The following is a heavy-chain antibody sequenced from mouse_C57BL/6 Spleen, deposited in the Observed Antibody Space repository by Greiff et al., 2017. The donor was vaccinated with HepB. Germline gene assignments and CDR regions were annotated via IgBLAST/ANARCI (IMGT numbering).Heavy chain of an antibody. D-gene: IGHD1-1*01. V-gene: IGHV1-39*01. J-gene: IGHJ4*01. CDR2: INPNYGTT. CDR3: ARKAYYGSFYAMDY. Sequence: EVQLQQSGPELVKPGASVKISCKASGYSFTDYNMNWVKQSNGKSLEWIGVINPNYGTTSYNQKFKGKATLTVDQSSSTAYMQLNSLTSEDSAFYYYARKAYYGSFYAMDYWGQGTSVTVSS. CDR1: GYSFTDYN.